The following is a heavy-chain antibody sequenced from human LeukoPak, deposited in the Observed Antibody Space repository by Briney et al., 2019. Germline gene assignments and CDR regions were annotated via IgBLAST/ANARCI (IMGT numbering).Heavy chain of an antibody. CDR2: ISGSGGST. J-gene: IGHJ3*02. Sequence: GGSLRLSCAASGFTFSSYAMSWVRQAPGKGLEWVSAISGSGGSTYYADSVKGRFTISRDNAKNSLYLQMNSLRAEDTAVYYCAREKEGVDFDIWGQGTMVTVSS. D-gene: IGHD3-16*01. CDR1: GFTFSSYA. V-gene: IGHV3-23*01. CDR3: AREKEGVDFDI.